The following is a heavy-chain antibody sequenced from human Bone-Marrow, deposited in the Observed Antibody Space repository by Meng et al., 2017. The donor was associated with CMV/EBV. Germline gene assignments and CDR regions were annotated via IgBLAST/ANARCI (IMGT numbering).Heavy chain of an antibody. CDR2: ISYDGSNK. J-gene: IGHJ4*02. CDR3: ARRYCSSTSCYRGYIDY. D-gene: IGHD2-2*01. Sequence: FTVSSYAMHGVRQAPGKGLEWVAVISYDGSNKYYADSVKGRFTISRDNSKNTLYLQMNSLRAEDTAVYYCARRYCSSTSCYRGYIDYWGQGTLVTVSS. CDR1: FTVSSYA. V-gene: IGHV3-30*04.